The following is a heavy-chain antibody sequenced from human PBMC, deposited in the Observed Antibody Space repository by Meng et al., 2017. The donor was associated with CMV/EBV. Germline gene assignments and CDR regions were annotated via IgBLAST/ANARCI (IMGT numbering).Heavy chain of an antibody. D-gene: IGHD1-26*01. J-gene: IGHJ3*02. CDR3: ARDKGVSYPYDAFDI. CDR2: ISYDGSNK. CDR1: GFTFSSYA. V-gene: IGHV3-30*04. Sequence: GESLKISCATSGFTFSSYAMHWVRQAPGKGLEWVAFISYDGSNKYYADSVKGRFTISRDNSKNTLYLQMNCLRAEDTAVYYCARDKGVSYPYDAFDIWGQGTMVTVSS.